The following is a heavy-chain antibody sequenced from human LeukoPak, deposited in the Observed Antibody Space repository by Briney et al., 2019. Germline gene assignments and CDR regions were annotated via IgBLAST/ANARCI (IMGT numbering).Heavy chain of an antibody. Sequence: SETLSLTCTVSGGSISSYYWSWIRQPPGKGLEWIGYIYYSGSTNYNPSRKSRVSISVDTPKNQFSLKLSSVTAADTAVYYCARGVFGGYWGQGALVTVSS. D-gene: IGHD3-10*01. CDR3: ARGVFGGY. J-gene: IGHJ4*02. CDR2: IYYSGST. V-gene: IGHV4-59*01. CDR1: GGSISSYY.